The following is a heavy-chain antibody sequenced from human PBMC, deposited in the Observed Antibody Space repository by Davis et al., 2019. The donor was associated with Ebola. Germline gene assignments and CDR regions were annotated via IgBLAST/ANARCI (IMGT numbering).Heavy chain of an antibody. CDR1: GFTFSSYS. Sequence: GGSLRLSCAASGFTFSSYSMNWVRQAPGKGLEWVSYISSSSSTIYYADPVKGRFTISRDNAKNSLYLQMNSLRAEDTAVYYCARVFVLRFLEWLSGNGMDVWGQGTTVTVSS. CDR2: ISSSSSTI. CDR3: ARVFVLRFLEWLSGNGMDV. D-gene: IGHD3-3*01. V-gene: IGHV3-48*04. J-gene: IGHJ6*02.